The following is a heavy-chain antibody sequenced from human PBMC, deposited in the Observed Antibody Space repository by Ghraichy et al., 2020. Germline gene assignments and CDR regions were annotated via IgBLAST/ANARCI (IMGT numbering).Heavy chain of an antibody. D-gene: IGHD3-3*01. CDR1: GYTLTELS. V-gene: IGHV1-24*01. CDR3: ATVPSFWSGSYYFDY. J-gene: IGHJ4*02. CDR2: FDPEDGET. Sequence: VKVSCKVSGYTLTELSMHWVRQAPGKGLEWMGGFDPEDGETIYAQKFQGRVTMTEDTSTDTAYMELSSLRSEDTAVYYCATVPSFWSGSYYFDYWGQGTLVTVSS.